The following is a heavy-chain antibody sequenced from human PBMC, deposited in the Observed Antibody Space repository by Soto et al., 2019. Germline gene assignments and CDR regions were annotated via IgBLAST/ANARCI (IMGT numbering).Heavy chain of an antibody. D-gene: IGHD5-12*01. J-gene: IGHJ3*01. CDR3: ARDRDRVADF. Sequence: QVHLVQSGAEVKKPGASVKVSCKASGYTFYTYGITWVRQAPGQGLEWMAWINAYNGNTLYAKNLQGRVTMTTDTSTSTAYMEMRSLTSADTAVYYCARDRDRVADFWGQGTMVTVSS. CDR1: GYTFYTYG. V-gene: IGHV1-18*01. CDR2: INAYNGNT.